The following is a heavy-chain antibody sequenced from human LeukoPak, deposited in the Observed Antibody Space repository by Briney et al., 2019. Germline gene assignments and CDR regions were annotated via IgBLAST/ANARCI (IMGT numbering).Heavy chain of an antibody. CDR3: ARLPLTARRHFDF. Sequence: GGSLRLSCAASGFTFSAYWMSWVRQTPGKGLEWVANIKEDGSGKYYVDYVKGRFIISRSNAKNSLYVQMNSLRAEDTAVYYCARLPLTARRHFDFWGQGTQVTVSS. D-gene: IGHD5-18*01. CDR2: IKEDGSGK. CDR1: GFTFSAYW. V-gene: IGHV3-7*05. J-gene: IGHJ4*02.